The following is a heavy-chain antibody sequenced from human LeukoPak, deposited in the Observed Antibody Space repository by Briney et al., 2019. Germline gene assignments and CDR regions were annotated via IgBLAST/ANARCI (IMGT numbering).Heavy chain of an antibody. CDR2: IYSGGST. Sequence: PGGSLRLSCAASGFTVSSDYMSWVRQAPGKGLEWVSVIYSGGSTYYADSVKGRFTISRDNSKNTLYLQMNSLRAEDTAVYYCARVRGGSCYDYWGQGTLVTVSS. V-gene: IGHV3-53*01. D-gene: IGHD2-15*01. CDR1: GFTVSSDY. CDR3: ARVRGGSCYDY. J-gene: IGHJ4*02.